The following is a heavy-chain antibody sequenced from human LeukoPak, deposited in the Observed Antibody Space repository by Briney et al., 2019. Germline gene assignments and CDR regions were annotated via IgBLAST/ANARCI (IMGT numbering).Heavy chain of an antibody. V-gene: IGHV3-30*02. Sequence: GGSLRLSCAASGFTLSDYGMHWVRQAPGKGLEWVAFIRYDGSDKYYADSVRGRFTISRDNSKNTLYLQMNSLRVEDTAVYYCAKDRLVPGSELDYWGQGTLVTVSS. CDR3: AKDRLVPGSELDY. J-gene: IGHJ4*02. CDR2: IRYDGSDK. CDR1: GFTLSDYG. D-gene: IGHD6-19*01.